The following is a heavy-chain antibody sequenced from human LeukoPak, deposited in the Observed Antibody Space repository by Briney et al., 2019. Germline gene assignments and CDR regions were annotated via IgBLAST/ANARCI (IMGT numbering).Heavy chain of an antibody. D-gene: IGHD1-7*01. V-gene: IGHV3-53*01. CDR3: ARGNWNYPFDY. J-gene: IGHJ4*02. CDR2: IYSGTST. CDR1: GFTVSSNY. Sequence: GGSLRLSCAASGFTVSSNYMSWVRQAPGKGLEWVSVIYSGTSTYYADSVKGRFTISRDNSKNTLYLQMNSPRAEDTAVYYCARGNWNYPFDYWGQGTLVTVSS.